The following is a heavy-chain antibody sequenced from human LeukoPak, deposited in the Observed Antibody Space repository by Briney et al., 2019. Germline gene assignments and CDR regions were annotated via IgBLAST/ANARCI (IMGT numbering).Heavy chain of an antibody. CDR2: IIPLFRTA. CDR3: ARIMEYCSSTSCYYGMDV. J-gene: IGHJ6*02. Sequence: ASVKVSCTASGYTFTSYAMNWVRQAPGQGLEWMGGIIPLFRTANYAQNFQGRVTITADESTRTAYMELSSLRSEDTAVYYCARIMEYCSSTSCYYGMDVWGQGTTVTVSS. CDR1: GYTFTSYA. D-gene: IGHD2-2*01. V-gene: IGHV1-69*13.